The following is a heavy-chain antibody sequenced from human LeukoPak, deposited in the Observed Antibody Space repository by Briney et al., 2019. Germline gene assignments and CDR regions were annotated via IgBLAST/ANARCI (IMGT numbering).Heavy chain of an antibody. CDR1: GFSISSGSY. V-gene: IGHV4-38-2*01. J-gene: IGHJ4*02. CDR2: IYHSGST. CDR3: ARRSTSRGLDY. D-gene: IGHD2-2*01. Sequence: SETLSLTCAVSGFSISSGSYWGWIRQPPGKGLEWIGSIYHSGSTYYSPSLKSRVTISVDTSKTQFSLKVSSVTAADTAVYYCARRSTSRGLDYWGQGPLVTVST.